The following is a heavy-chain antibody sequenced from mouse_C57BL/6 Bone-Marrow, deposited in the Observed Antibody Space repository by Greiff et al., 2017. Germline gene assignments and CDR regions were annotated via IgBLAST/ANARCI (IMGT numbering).Heavy chain of an antibody. V-gene: IGHV14-4*01. Sequence: VQLQQSGAELVRPGASVKLSCTASGFNIKDDYMHWVKQRPEQGLEWIGWIDPENGDTEYASKFQGKATITADTSSNTAYLQLSSLTSEDTAVYYCATLFYFYGSRYTMWYWGQGTPETVSS. J-gene: IGHJ4*01. CDR3: ATLFYFYGSRYTMWY. CDR2: IDPENGDT. CDR1: GFNIKDDY. D-gene: IGHD1-1*01.